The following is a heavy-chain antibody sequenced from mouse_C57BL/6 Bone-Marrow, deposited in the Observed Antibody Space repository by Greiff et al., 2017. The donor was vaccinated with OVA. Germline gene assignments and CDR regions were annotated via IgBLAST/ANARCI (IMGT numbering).Heavy chain of an antibody. CDR2: IYPSDSET. Sequence: VQLQQPGAELVRPGSSVKLSCKASGYTFTSYWMDWVKQRPGQGLEWIGNIYPSDSETHYNQKFKDKATLTVDKSSSTAYMQLSSLTSEDSAVYYCASFLLPWYFDVWGTGTTVTVSS. CDR3: ASFLLPWYFDV. D-gene: IGHD2-10*01. J-gene: IGHJ1*03. V-gene: IGHV1-61*01. CDR1: GYTFTSYW.